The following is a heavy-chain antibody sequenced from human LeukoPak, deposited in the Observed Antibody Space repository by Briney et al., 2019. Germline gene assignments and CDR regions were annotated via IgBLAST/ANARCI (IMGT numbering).Heavy chain of an antibody. D-gene: IGHD1-1*01. CDR1: GVSITSYY. CDR3: ARPQHDALDI. CDR2: IYYTGST. V-gene: IGHV4-59*08. J-gene: IGHJ3*02. Sequence: PSETLSLTCTVSGVSITSYYWSWVRQPPGRGLEWIGYIYYTGSTNYNPSLKSRVTISVDTSKSQFSLKLSSVTAADTAVYYCARPQHDALDIWGHGTILTISS.